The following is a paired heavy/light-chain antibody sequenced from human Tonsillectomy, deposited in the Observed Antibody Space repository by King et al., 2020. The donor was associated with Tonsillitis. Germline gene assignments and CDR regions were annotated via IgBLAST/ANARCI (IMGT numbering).Light chain of an antibody. J-gene: IGLJ2*01. CDR1: STDVGDFNY. V-gene: IGLV2-14*01. CDR2: EVH. Sequence: QSALTQPASVSGSPGQSITISCTGISTDVGDFNYVSWYQQHPGKAPKLMIYEVHNRPSGVSNRFSGSKSGDTASLTISGLQTEDEADYYCSSYTSRLRIFGGGTRLTVL. CDR3: SSYTSRLRI.
Heavy chain of an antibody. CDR3: ARIQGYYDSSTYYPFDY. CDR2: IDWDGDT. V-gene: IGHV2-70*17. Sequence: QVTLRESGPAVVKPTQTLTLTCSFSGFSLSTTGMCVSWIRQPPGKALEWLARIDWDGDTFYSTSLKTRLTISKDTSKNQVVLTMTNMDPMDTATYYCARIQGYYDSSTYYPFDYWGQGALVTVSS. CDR1: GFSLSTTGMC. J-gene: IGHJ4*02. D-gene: IGHD3-22*01.